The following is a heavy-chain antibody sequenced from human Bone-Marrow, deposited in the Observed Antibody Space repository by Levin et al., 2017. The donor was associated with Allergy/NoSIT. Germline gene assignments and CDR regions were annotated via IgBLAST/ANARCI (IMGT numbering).Heavy chain of an antibody. D-gene: IGHD3-16*01. CDR1: GFTFSSYW. CDR3: AFSLGGSDIDAFDI. CDR2: IKQDGSEK. J-gene: IGHJ3*02. Sequence: GGSLRLSCAASGFTFSSYWMSWVRQAPGKGLEWVANIKQDGSEKYYVDSVKGRFTISRDNAKNSLYLQMNSLRAEDTAVYYCAFSLGGSDIDAFDIWGQGTMVTVSS. V-gene: IGHV3-7*02.